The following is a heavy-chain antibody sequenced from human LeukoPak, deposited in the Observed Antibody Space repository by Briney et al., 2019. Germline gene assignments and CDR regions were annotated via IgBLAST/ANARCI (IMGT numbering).Heavy chain of an antibody. J-gene: IGHJ6*03. Sequence: GASVKVSCKASGGTFSSYAISWVRQAPGQGLEWMGGIIPIFGTANYAQKFQGRVTITADESTSTAYMELSSLRSEDTAVYYCARVVVVVPAASYYYMDVWGKGTTVTVSS. CDR1: GGTFSSYA. V-gene: IGHV1-69*13. D-gene: IGHD2-2*01. CDR2: IIPIFGTA. CDR3: ARVVVVVPAASYYYMDV.